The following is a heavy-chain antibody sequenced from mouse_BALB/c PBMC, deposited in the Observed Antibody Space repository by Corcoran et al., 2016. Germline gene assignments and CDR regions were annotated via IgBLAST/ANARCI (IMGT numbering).Heavy chain of an antibody. CDR2: INPYNGRT. CDR1: GYSFTGYT. Sequence: EVQLQQSGPELVKPGASMKISCKASGYSFTGYTMNWVKQSHGKNLEWIGLINPYNGRTSYNQKFKGKATLTLDKSSSPAYMELLRLTSEDSAGYYWARNDYDDGWFAYWGQGTLVTVSA. CDR3: ARNDYDDGWFAY. D-gene: IGHD2-4*01. V-gene: IGHV1-18*01. J-gene: IGHJ3*01.